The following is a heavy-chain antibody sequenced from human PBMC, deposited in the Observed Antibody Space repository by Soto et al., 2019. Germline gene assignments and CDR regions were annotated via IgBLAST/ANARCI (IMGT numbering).Heavy chain of an antibody. V-gene: IGHV1-2*02. CDR3: ARGGDSGWHGDWFDP. J-gene: IGHJ5*02. D-gene: IGHD6-19*01. CDR1: GYTFTDYY. Sequence: QVHLVQSEAEVKKPGASVRVSCKASGYTFTDYYIHWVRQAPGQGLEWMGWTNPNSDGAHYAQKFQGRVTMTRDKSTRTLYMEVNRLRSDDTAVYFCARGGDSGWHGDWFDPWGQGTLVTFSS. CDR2: TNPNSDGA.